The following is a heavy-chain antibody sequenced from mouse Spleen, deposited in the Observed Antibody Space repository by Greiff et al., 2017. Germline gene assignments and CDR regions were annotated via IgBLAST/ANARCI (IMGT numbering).Heavy chain of an antibody. Sequence: EVKVVESGGGLVKPGGSLKLSCAASGFTFSSYAMSWVRQTPEKRLEWVATISSGGSYTYYPDSVKGRFTISRDNAKNTLYLQMSSLRSEDTAMYYCARQRDYYGRYFDVWGAGTTVTVSS. CDR2: ISSGGSYT. CDR1: GFTFSSYA. V-gene: IGHV5-9-3*01. CDR3: ARQRDYYGRYFDV. J-gene: IGHJ1*01. D-gene: IGHD1-1*01.